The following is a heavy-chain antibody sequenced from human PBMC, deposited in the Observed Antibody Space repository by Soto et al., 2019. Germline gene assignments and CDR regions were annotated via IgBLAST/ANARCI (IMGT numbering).Heavy chain of an antibody. V-gene: IGHV3-23*01. CDR1: GFTFSSYA. D-gene: IGHD2-2*01. Sequence: GGSLRLSCAASGFTFSSYAMSWVRQAPGKGLEWASAISGSGGSTYYADSVKGRFTISRDNSKNTLYLQMNSLGAEDTAVYYCAKEKWRKYQLPRYMDVWGKGTTVTVSS. CDR2: ISGSGGST. J-gene: IGHJ6*03. CDR3: AKEKWRKYQLPRYMDV.